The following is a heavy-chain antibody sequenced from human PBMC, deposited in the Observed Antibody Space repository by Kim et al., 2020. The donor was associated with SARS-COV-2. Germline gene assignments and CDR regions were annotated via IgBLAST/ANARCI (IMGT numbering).Heavy chain of an antibody. Sequence: SETLSLTCAVYGGSFSGSYWSWIRQPPGKGLEWIGEINHNGSTNNNPSLKSRVTIPVDTSKNQFSLKLSSVTAADTAVYYCARVDRSGHFDYWGQGTLVTVSS. D-gene: IGHD6-19*01. CDR1: GGSFSGSY. J-gene: IGHJ4*02. CDR3: ARVDRSGHFDY. CDR2: INHNGST. V-gene: IGHV4-34*01.